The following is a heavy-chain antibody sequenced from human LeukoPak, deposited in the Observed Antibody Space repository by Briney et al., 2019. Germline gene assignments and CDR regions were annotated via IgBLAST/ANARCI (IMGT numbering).Heavy chain of an antibody. J-gene: IGHJ4*02. Sequence: GGSLRLSCAASGFTFSSYAMSWVRQAPGKGLEWVSAISGSGGSTYYADSVKGRFTISRDNSKNTLHLQMNSLRAEDTAVYYCARGDATGIVGATYFDYWGQGTLVTVSS. D-gene: IGHD1-26*01. V-gene: IGHV3-23*01. CDR2: ISGSGGST. CDR1: GFTFSSYA. CDR3: ARGDATGIVGATYFDY.